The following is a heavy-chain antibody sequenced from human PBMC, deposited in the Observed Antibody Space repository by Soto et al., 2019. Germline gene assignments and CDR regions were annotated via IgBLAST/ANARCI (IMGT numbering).Heavy chain of an antibody. D-gene: IGHD4-17*01. J-gene: IGHJ3*02. CDR3: AHPRGYGVFDAYDI. V-gene: IGHV3-23*01. CDR1: GFTFSTYA. CDR2: ISATAGDT. Sequence: PGGSLRLSCSASGFTFSTYAMNWVPQAPGKGLEWVSAISATAGDTYYADSVRGRFTISRDNPMNALYLQMNSLRVEDAAVYYCAHPRGYGVFDAYDIWGQGTMVTVS.